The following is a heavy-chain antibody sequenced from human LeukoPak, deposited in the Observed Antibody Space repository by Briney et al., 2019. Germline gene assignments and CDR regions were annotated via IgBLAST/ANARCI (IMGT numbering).Heavy chain of an antibody. V-gene: IGHV4-34*01. J-gene: IGHJ6*03. D-gene: IGHD4-11*01. Sequence: PSETLSLTCAVYGGSFSGYYWSWIRQPPGKGLGWIGEINHSGSTNYNPSLKSRVTISVDTSKNQFSLKLSSVTAADTAVYYCARGGRAYTVISYYYFYYMDVWGKGTTVTVSS. CDR1: GGSFSGYY. CDR2: INHSGST. CDR3: ARGGRAYTVISYYYFYYMDV.